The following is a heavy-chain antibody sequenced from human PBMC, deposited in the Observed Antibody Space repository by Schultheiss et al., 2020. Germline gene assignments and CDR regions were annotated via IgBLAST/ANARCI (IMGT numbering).Heavy chain of an antibody. Sequence: GGSLRLSCAASGFTFSSYAMHWVRQAPGKGLEWVAVISYDGSNKYYADSVKGRFTISRDNSKNTLYLQMNSLRAEDTAVYYCAKDMADTAMVTVYGMDVWGRGTTVTVSS. V-gene: IGHV3-30*01. CDR3: AKDMADTAMVTVYGMDV. CDR1: GFTFSSYA. J-gene: IGHJ6*02. D-gene: IGHD5-18*01. CDR2: ISYDGSNK.